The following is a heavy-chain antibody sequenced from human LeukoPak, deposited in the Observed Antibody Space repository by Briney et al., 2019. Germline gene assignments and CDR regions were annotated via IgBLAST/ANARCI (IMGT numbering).Heavy chain of an antibody. J-gene: IGHJ6*03. D-gene: IGHD3-9*01. CDR1: GFTFSSYS. CDR3: ARDPYDILVRCYIDV. CDR2: ISSSRSNI. Sequence: GGSLRLSCAASGFTFSSYSMNWVRQAPGKGLEWVSSISSSRSNIYYADSVKGRFTISRDNAKNSLYLHMNSLRAEDTAVYYCARDPYDILVRCYIDVWGKGTTVTVSS. V-gene: IGHV3-21*01.